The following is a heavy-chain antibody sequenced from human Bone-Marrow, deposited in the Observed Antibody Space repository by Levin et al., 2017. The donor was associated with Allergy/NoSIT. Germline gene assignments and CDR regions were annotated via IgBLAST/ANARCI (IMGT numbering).Heavy chain of an antibody. CDR3: ARRDLGSYDHFED. CDR2: IIPMFGSA. J-gene: IGHJ4*02. CDR1: GNTFSSYT. V-gene: IGHV1-69*01. Sequence: KISCKASGNTFSSYTFSWVRQAPGQNLEWMGGIIPMFGSAEYAQDFQGRLTIMADESTTTVSMEFSSLISDDTAVYYCARRDLGSYDHFEDWGQGTLVTVST. D-gene: IGHD3-16*01.